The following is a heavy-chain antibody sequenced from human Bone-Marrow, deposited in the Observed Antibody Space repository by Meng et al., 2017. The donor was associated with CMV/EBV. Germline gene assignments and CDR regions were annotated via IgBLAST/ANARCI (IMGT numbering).Heavy chain of an antibody. D-gene: IGHD3-10*01. J-gene: IGHJ5*02. CDR3: ARFTRTFGSWSLSWSDP. CDR2: SIPILGIA. Sequence: SVKVSCKASGGTFSSYAISWVRQAPGQGLEWMGGSIPILGIANYAQKFQGRVTITADKSTSTAYMELSSLRSEDTAVYYCARFTRTFGSWSLSWSDPWGQGTLVTVSS. CDR1: GGTFSSYA. V-gene: IGHV1-69*10.